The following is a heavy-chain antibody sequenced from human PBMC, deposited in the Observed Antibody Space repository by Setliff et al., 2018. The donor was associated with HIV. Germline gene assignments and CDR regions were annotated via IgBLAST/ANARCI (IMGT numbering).Heavy chain of an antibody. D-gene: IGHD3-22*01. CDR3: ARGPLVVPTHYYMDL. CDR2: ISPGGGST. Sequence: ASVNVSCKASGYSFTNYYIHWVRQAPGQGLEWMGKISPGGGSTSKEQKFQGRFTMTRDTSTSTVYMELSSLRSEDTAVYYCARGPLVVPTHYYMDLWGKGTTVTVSS. J-gene: IGHJ6*03. CDR1: GYSFTNYY. V-gene: IGHV1-46*01.